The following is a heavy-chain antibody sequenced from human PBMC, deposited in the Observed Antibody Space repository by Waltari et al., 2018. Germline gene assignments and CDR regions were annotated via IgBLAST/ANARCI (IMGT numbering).Heavy chain of an antibody. CDR2: IDSDVTRT. CDR1: GFTFRDYW. CDR3: GRESKTDWYVDF. Sequence: EVQMVASGGGLVQPGGSLRLPCAVSGFTFRDYWMHWARHSPGRGLVWVARIDSDVTRTAYADSVKGRATISRDNAKNIVYLQMDNLSGEDTAMYYCGRESKTDWYVDFWGQGTHVTVSS. V-gene: IGHV3-74*01. J-gene: IGHJ4*02. D-gene: IGHD3-9*01.